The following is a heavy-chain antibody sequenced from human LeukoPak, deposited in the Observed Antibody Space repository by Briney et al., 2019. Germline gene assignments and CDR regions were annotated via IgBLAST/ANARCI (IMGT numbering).Heavy chain of an antibody. D-gene: IGHD3-22*01. V-gene: IGHV4-4*07. CDR3: AGSSGDSSGYYHVDAFDI. CDR1: GGSISSYY. J-gene: IGHJ3*02. CDR2: IYTSGST. Sequence: KTSETLSLTCTVSGGSISSYYWSWIRQPAGKGLKWIGRIYTSGSTNYNPSLKSRVTMSVDTSKNQFSLKLSSVTAADTAVYYCAGSSGDSSGYYHVDAFDIWGQGTMVTVSS.